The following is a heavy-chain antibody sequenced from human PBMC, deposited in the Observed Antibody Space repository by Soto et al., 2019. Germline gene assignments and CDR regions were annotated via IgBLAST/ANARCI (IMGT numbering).Heavy chain of an antibody. D-gene: IGHD4-4*01. CDR1: GFPFRTYW. CDR3: AGWGGHDYNY. V-gene: IGHV3-7*03. CDR2: INPDGNVG. Sequence: EVQLLGSGGGLVQPGGSLRLSCVGSGFPFRTYWRNWVRQAPGKGLEWVANINPDGNVGTYVDSVRGRFTTSRDNAKNSLYLQMISLRADDTAVYFCAGWGGHDYNYWGQGIMVTVSS. J-gene: IGHJ4*02.